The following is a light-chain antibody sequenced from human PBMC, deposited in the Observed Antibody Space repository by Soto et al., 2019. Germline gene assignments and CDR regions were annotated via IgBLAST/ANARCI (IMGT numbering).Light chain of an antibody. J-gene: IGKJ1*01. CDR2: STS. CDR1: QSVRNNY. Sequence: EIVLTQSPGTLSLSPGERATLSCRASQSVRNNYLAWYQQQPGQAPRLLIYSTSTRATGIPDRFSGSGSGTDFTLTITKLEPGDFAVYYCQQYGGSSWTFGQGTKVDIK. V-gene: IGKV3-20*01. CDR3: QQYGGSSWT.